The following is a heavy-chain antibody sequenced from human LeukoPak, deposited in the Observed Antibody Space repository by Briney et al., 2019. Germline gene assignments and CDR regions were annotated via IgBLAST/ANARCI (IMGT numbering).Heavy chain of an antibody. Sequence: GGSLRLSCVASGLTFSSHAMTWVRQTPGKGLEWVSGISWNSGSIGYADSVKDRFTISRDNAKNSLYLQMNSLRAEDTAVYYCAKGTDISMVVLYFDPWGQGTLVTVSS. D-gene: IGHD5-18*01. J-gene: IGHJ4*02. V-gene: IGHV3-9*01. CDR3: AKGTDISMVVLYFDP. CDR2: ISWNSGSI. CDR1: GLTFSSHA.